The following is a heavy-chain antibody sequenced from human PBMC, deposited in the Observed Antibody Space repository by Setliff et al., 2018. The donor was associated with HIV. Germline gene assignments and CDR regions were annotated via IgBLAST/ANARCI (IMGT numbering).Heavy chain of an antibody. V-gene: IGHV1-18*01. J-gene: IGHJ6*03. CDR1: GYSFTGYG. CDR3: ARGADGDYRYYMDV. Sequence: ASVKVSCKASGYSFTGYGISWLRQAPGQGLEWMGWISGYNGDTHSTQTFQGRVTMTTDTSTNTAYMEVSSLTSEDTAVYYCARGADGDYRYYMDVWGRGTTVTVSS. CDR2: ISGYNGDT. D-gene: IGHD4-17*01.